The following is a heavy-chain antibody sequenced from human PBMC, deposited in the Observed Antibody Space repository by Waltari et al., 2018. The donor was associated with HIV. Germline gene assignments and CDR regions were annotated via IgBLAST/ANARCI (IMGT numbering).Heavy chain of an antibody. CDR1: GFTFSSFA. CDR3: VKSSARWGRSDY. J-gene: IGHJ4*02. V-gene: IGHV3-64D*06. Sequence: EVQLVESGGGLVQPGGSLRLSCSASGFTFSSFALHWVPQAPGKGLEYVSAISSNGGSTYYADSVKGRFTISRDNSKNTLYLQMSSLRAEDTAVYYCVKSSARWGRSDYWGQGTLVTVSS. CDR2: ISSNGGST. D-gene: IGHD1-26*01.